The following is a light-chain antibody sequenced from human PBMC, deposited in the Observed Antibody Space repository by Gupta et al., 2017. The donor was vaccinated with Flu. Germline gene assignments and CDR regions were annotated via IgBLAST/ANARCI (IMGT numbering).Light chain of an antibody. J-gene: IGLJ1*01. CDR1: SSDVGGYNY. CDR3: SSFAGNTYV. V-gene: IGLV2-8*01. Sequence: QSALTQPPSASGSPGQSVTISCTGTSSDVGGYNYVSWYQQHPGNAPKVMIYEVSKRPSGVPDRFSGSKSGNTASLTVSGLQAEDEADYYCSSFAGNTYVFGAGTKVTVL. CDR2: EVS.